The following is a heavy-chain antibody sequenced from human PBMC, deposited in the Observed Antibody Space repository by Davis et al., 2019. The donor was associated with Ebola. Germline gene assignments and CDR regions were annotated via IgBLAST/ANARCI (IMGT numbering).Heavy chain of an antibody. CDR1: GFSFSAYY. V-gene: IGHV3-11*01. Sequence: GESLKISCAASGFSFSAYYMSWIRQAPGKGLECVSYTSSSGSSIYYADSVKGRFTISRDNSKNTLYLQMNSLRAEDTAVYYCAKDRAAVADWYFDLWGRGTLVTVSS. CDR2: TSSSGSSI. CDR3: AKDRAAVADWYFDL. J-gene: IGHJ2*01. D-gene: IGHD6-19*01.